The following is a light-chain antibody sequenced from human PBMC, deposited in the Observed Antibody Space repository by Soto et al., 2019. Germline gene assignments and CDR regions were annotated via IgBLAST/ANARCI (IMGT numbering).Light chain of an antibody. Sequence: EIVLTQSPGTLSLSPGERATLSCRASQSVNSNYLAWYQQKPGQVPRPLIYGASIRAAGVPDRLSGSGSGTHFPLTISSLEPEDYAVYYCQQYGTSPPTFGQGTKLEIK. CDR3: QQYGTSPPT. V-gene: IGKV3-20*01. CDR2: GAS. J-gene: IGKJ2*01. CDR1: QSVNSNY.